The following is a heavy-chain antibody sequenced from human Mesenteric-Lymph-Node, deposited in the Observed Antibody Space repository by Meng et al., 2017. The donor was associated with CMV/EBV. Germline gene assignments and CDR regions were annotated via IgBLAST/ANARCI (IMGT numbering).Heavy chain of an antibody. D-gene: IGHD3-22*01. CDR2: ISYDGSSI. V-gene: IGHV3-11*04. J-gene: IGHJ4*02. CDR1: GFTFSDYY. CDR3: AKDRSDYYETFDY. Sequence: GGSLRLSCAASGFTFSDYYMTWIRQAPGKGLEWISYISYDGSSIYYADSVKGRFAISRDNSKNTLYLQMNSLRAEDTAVYYCAKDRSDYYETFDYWGQGTLVTVSS.